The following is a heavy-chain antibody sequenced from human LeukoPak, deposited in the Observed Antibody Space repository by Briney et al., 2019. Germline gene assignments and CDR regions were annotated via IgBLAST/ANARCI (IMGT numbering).Heavy chain of an antibody. D-gene: IGHD2-21*01. CDR2: IVPIFGTA. CDR3: ARQYCGGDCYLGFLSRFDY. V-gene: IGHV1-69*13. J-gene: IGHJ4*02. CDR1: GGTFSSYA. Sequence: SVKVSCKASGGTFSSYAISWVRQAPGQGLEWMGGIVPIFGTANYAQKFQGRVTITADESTSTAYMELSSLRSEDTAVYYCARQYCGGDCYLGFLSRFDYWGQGTLVTVSS.